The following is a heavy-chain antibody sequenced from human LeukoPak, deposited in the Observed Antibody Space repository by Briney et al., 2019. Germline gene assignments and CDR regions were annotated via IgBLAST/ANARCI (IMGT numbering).Heavy chain of an antibody. J-gene: IGHJ6*02. CDR1: GGSISGHY. Sequence: SETLSLTCTVCGGSISGHYWTWVRQPPGEGLEWIGQIHYSGKADYNPSLRSRITISVDTTKNQMSLKVTSVTAADTAVYYCARFGVDYDMDVWGQGTTVTVS. V-gene: IGHV4-59*11. CDR2: IHYSGKA. CDR3: ARFGVDYDMDV. D-gene: IGHD3-16*01.